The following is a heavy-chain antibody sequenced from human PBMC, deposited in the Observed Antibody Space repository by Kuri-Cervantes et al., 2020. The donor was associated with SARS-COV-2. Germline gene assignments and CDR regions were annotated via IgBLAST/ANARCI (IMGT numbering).Heavy chain of an antibody. CDR3: ARHELELCSLDY. D-gene: IGHD1-7*01. CDR1: GGSISSSSYY. Sequence: SETLSLTCTVSGGSISSSSYYWGWIRQPPGKGLEWIGSIYYSGSTYYNPSLKSRVTISVDTSKNQFSLKLSSVTAADTAVYYCARHELELCSLDYWGQGALVTVSS. V-gene: IGHV4-39*01. J-gene: IGHJ4*02. CDR2: IYYSGST.